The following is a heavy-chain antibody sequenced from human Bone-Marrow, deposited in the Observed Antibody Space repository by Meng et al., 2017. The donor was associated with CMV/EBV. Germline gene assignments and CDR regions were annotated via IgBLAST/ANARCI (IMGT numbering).Heavy chain of an antibody. CDR3: ARDWYYYDSSGYFYYYYYGMDV. CDR1: GYTFTSYY. Sequence: ASVKVSCKASGYTFTSYYMHWVRQAPGQGLEWMGIINPSGGSTSYAQKFQGRVTMTRDTSTSTVYMELSSLRSEDTAVYYCARDWYYYDSSGYFYYYYYGMDVWGQGPTVTVYS. D-gene: IGHD3-22*01. J-gene: IGHJ6*01. V-gene: IGHV1-46*01. CDR2: INPSGGST.